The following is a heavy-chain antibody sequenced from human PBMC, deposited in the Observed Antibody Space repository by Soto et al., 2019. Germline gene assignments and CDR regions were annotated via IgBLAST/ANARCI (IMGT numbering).Heavy chain of an antibody. V-gene: IGHV1-8*01. D-gene: IGHD6-19*01. J-gene: IGHJ5*02. CDR2: MSPNSGNT. CDR1: GYTFTSYD. Sequence: GASVKVSCKASGYTFTSYDINRVRQETGQGLEWVGWMSPNSGNTGYAQKFQRRVTMPRNTSISTAYMELSSLRSDDTALYYCSRPFSSGVNCFDPWGQGTLVTVSS. CDR3: SRPFSSGVNCFDP.